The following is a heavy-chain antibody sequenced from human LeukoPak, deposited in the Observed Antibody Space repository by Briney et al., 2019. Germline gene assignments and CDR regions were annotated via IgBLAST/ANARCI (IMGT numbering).Heavy chain of an antibody. J-gene: IGHJ4*02. CDR1: GFTFSSYA. CDR2: MSYDGSSK. D-gene: IGHD3-10*01. CDR3: AREGGPYGSGRYLLY. Sequence: GGSLRLSCAASGFTFSSYAMHWVRQAPGKGLEWVTIMSYDGSSKYNADSVKGRFTISRDNSKNTLYLQMNSLRAEDTAVYYCAREGGPYGSGRYLLYWGQGTLVTVSS. V-gene: IGHV3-30-3*01.